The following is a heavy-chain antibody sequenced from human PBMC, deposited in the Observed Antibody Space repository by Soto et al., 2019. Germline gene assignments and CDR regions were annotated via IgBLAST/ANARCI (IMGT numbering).Heavy chain of an antibody. D-gene: IGHD6-6*01. CDR1: GYTFTSYY. Sequence: ASVKVSCKASGYTFTSYYMHWVRQAPGQGLEWMGIINPSGGSTSYAQKFQGRVTMTRDTPTSTVYMELSSLRSEDTAVYYCARDQGRSSSSRTDHYYYYYGMDVWGQGTTVTVSS. J-gene: IGHJ6*02. V-gene: IGHV1-46*01. CDR2: INPSGGST. CDR3: ARDQGRSSSSRTDHYYYYYGMDV.